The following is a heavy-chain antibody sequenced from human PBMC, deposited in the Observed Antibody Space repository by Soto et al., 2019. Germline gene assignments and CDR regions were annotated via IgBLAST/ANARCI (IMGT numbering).Heavy chain of an antibody. V-gene: IGHV3-30*18. CDR3: VKEKEDLRSALAN. Sequence: QVQLVESGGGVVQPGRSLRLSCAASGFSFSRYGMHWVRQAPGKGLEWLAVISYDGSIQYYADSVKVRFTISRDNSRSTLYLQMNTLRPEDTAVYYCVKEKEDLRSALANWGQGTLVTVSS. J-gene: IGHJ4*02. CDR1: GFSFSRYG. CDR2: ISYDGSIQ. D-gene: IGHD6-25*01.